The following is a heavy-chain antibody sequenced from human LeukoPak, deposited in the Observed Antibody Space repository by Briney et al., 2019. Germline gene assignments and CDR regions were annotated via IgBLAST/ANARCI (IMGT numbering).Heavy chain of an antibody. CDR3: ARDNTYYDILTDWFDP. V-gene: IGHV3-48*02. D-gene: IGHD3-9*01. CDR1: GFTFSSYS. Sequence: GGSLRLSCAASGFTFSSYSMNWVRQAPGKGVEWVSYIISSSSTIYYADSVKGRFTISRDNAKNSLYLQMNSLRDEDTAVYYCARDNTYYDILTDWFDPWSQGTLVTVSS. CDR2: IISSSSTI. J-gene: IGHJ5*02.